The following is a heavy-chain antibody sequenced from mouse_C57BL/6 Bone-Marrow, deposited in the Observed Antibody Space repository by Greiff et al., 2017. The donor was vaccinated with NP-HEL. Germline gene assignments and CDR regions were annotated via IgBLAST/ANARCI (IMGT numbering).Heavy chain of an antibody. Sequence: QVQLKQPGAELVKPGASVKLSCKASGYTFTSYWMQWVKQRPGQGLEWIGEIDPSDSYTNYNQKFKGKATLTVDTSSSTAYMQLSSLTSEDSAVYYCASPVYYYGSTYWYVDVWGTGTTVTVSS. CDR3: ASPVYYYGSTYWYVDV. CDR1: GYTFTSYW. J-gene: IGHJ1*03. CDR2: IDPSDSYT. D-gene: IGHD1-1*01. V-gene: IGHV1-50*01.